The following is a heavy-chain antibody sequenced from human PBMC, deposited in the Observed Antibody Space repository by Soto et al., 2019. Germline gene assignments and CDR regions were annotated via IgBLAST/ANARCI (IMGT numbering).Heavy chain of an antibody. CDR3: ASAYCSGGSCPHPLDY. Sequence: KPSGTLSLTCTVSGGSISSGDYYWSWIRQPPGKGLEWIGYIYYSGSTYYNPSLKSRVTISVDTSKNQFSLKLSSVTAADTAVYYCASAYCSGGSCPHPLDYRAQGTLVPVSS. CDR2: IYYSGST. J-gene: IGHJ4*02. CDR1: GGSISSGDYY. V-gene: IGHV4-30-4*01. D-gene: IGHD2-15*01.